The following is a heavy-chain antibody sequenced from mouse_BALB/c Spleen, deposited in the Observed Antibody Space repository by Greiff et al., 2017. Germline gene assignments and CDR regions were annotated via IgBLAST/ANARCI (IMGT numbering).Heavy chain of an antibody. CDR3: TRVMVAD. V-gene: IGHV1-15*01. CDR1: GYTFTDYE. Sequence: QVQLQQSGAELVRPGASVTLSCKASGYTFTDYEMHWVKQTPVHGLEWIGAIDPETGGTAYNQKFKGKATLTADKSSSTAYMELRSLTSEDSAVYYCTRVMVADWGQGTLVTVSA. J-gene: IGHJ3*01. CDR2: IDPETGGT.